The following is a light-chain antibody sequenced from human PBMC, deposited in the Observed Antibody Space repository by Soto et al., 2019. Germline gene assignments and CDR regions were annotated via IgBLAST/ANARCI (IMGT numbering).Light chain of an antibody. CDR1: QSISRY. J-gene: IGKJ4*01. CDR3: QHTYSTPLT. Sequence: DIQMTQSPSFLSASVGDRVTITCRASQSISRYLNWYKQKPGKAPELLIYATSHLQTEVPSRFSGSGSGPDFTLTVSSLQPEDFVTYYCQHTYSTPLTFGGGTKVDIK. CDR2: ATS. V-gene: IGKV1-39*01.